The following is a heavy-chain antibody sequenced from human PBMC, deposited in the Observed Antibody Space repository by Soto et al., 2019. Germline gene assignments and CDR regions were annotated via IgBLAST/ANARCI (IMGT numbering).Heavy chain of an antibody. V-gene: IGHV1-18*01. D-gene: IGHD6-13*01. Sequence: DSMIVPCKTSAYTFTSYFISWLRQPPPQGLQGMGWNSAYNGNTNYTHNLKSRVTMTTDTSTNKSYLELSSLTADDTAVYYCARGWAAAGPFDYWGQGTLVTVSS. CDR1: AYTFTSYF. J-gene: IGHJ4*02. CDR3: ARGWAAAGPFDY. CDR2: NSAYNGNT.